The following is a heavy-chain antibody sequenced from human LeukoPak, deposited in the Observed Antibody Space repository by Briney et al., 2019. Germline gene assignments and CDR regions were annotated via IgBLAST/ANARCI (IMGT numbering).Heavy chain of an antibody. V-gene: IGHV3-30*02. J-gene: IGHJ4*02. CDR1: GFTFSSYG. CDR2: IRFDGSDK. D-gene: IGHD6-13*01. CDR3: AKEDILAAGDLDH. Sequence: GGSLRLSCAASGFTFSSYGLHWVRQAPGKGLEWMAFIRFDGSDKFYADSVKGRFTISRDNSKNTLYLQMNSLRPEDTAVYYCAKEDILAAGDLDHWGQGTLVTVSS.